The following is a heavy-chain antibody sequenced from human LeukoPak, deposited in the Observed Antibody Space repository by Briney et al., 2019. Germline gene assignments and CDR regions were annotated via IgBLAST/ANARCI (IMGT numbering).Heavy chain of an antibody. CDR3: ASSADSGGFGEEAFDI. V-gene: IGHV3-53*04. CDR2: IYSGGST. Sequence: GGSLRLSCAASGFTVCSNYMSWVRQAPGKGLEWVSVIYSGGSTYYADSVKGRFTISRHNSKNTLYLQMNSLRAEDTAVYYCASSADSGGFGEEAFDIWGQGTMVTVSS. J-gene: IGHJ3*02. CDR1: GFTVCSNY. D-gene: IGHD3-10*01.